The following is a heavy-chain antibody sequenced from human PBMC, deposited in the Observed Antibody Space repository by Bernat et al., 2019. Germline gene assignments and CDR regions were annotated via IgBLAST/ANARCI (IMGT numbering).Heavy chain of an antibody. CDR1: GGSISSSRYY. CDR2: IYYSGTT. D-gene: IGHD1-20*01. CDR3: ARRIAGTARQNAFDI. Sequence: QLQLQESGPGLVKPSETLSLTCTVSGGSISSSRYYWGWIRQPPGKGLEWIGTIYYSGTTYYNPSLKSRVTISVDTSKNQFSLKLSSVTAADTAVYYCARRIAGTARQNAFDIWGQGTMVTVSS. V-gene: IGHV4-39*01. J-gene: IGHJ3*02.